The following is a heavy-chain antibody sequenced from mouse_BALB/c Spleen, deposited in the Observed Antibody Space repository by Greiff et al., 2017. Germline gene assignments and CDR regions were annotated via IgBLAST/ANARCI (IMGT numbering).Heavy chain of an antibody. Sequence: DVMLVESGGGLVKPGGSLKLSCAASGFAFSSYDMSWVRQTPEKRLEWVAYISSGGGSTYYPDTVKGRFTISRDNAKNTLYLQMSSLKSEDTAMYYCARRDYGSSYLDYWGQGTTLTVSS. CDR2: ISSGGGST. CDR1: GFAFSSYD. J-gene: IGHJ2*01. CDR3: ARRDYGSSYLDY. V-gene: IGHV5-12-1*01. D-gene: IGHD1-1*01.